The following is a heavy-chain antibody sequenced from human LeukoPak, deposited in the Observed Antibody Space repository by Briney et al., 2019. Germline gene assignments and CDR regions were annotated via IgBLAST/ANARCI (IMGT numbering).Heavy chain of an antibody. J-gene: IGHJ6*02. CDR3: ARGLGYYDILTGINYGIDV. V-gene: IGHV1-69*04. CDR1: GGTFSSYA. Sequence: SVKVSCKASGGTFSSYAISWVRQAPGQGLEWMGRIIPILGIANYAQKFQGRVTITADKSTSTAYMELSSLRSEDTAVYYCARGLGYYDILTGINYGIDVWGQGTTVTVYS. D-gene: IGHD3-9*01. CDR2: IIPILGIA.